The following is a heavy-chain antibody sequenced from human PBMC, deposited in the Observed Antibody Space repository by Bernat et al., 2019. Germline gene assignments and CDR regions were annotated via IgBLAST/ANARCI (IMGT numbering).Heavy chain of an antibody. CDR3: AVDRLLRARVVLDDFWYWSSDV. D-gene: IGHD3-3*01. CDR1: GFTFSSYA. V-gene: IGHV3-30*04. CDR2: ISYDGSNK. Sequence: QVQLVESGGGVVQPGRSLRLSCAASGFTFSSYAMHWVRQAPGKGLEWVAVISYDGSNKYYADSVKGRFTISRDNSKNTLYLQMNSLRAEDTAVYYWAVDRLLRARVVLDDFWYWSSDVWGQGTMVTVSS. J-gene: IGHJ3*01.